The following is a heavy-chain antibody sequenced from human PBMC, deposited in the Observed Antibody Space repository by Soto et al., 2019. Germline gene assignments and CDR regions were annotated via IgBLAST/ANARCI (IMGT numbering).Heavy chain of an antibody. CDR3: ARGYCAGTSCHDSFDI. CDR1: GGSISSYY. CDR2: VYYSGST. V-gene: IGHV4-59*01. J-gene: IGHJ3*02. Sequence: SETLSLTCTVSGGSISSYYWSWIRRPPGKGLEWIGFVYYSGSTDYDPSLKSRVTISIDTSKNQFSLRLSSVTAADTAVYYCARGYCAGTSCHDSFDIWGQGTMVTVSS. D-gene: IGHD2-2*01.